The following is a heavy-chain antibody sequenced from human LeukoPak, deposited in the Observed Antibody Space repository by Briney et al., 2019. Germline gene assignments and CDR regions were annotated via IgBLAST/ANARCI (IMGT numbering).Heavy chain of an antibody. D-gene: IGHD1-1*01. CDR3: ARDLEGFGDY. CDR2: INKDGSET. V-gene: IGHV3-7*01. J-gene: IGHJ4*02. Sequence: GGSLRLSCAASAFTFSDYWMTWVRQAPGKGLERVANINKDGSETYYVDSVKGRFTISRDNAKNSLYLQMNSLRAEDTAVYYCARDLEGFGDYWGQGTLVTVSS. CDR1: AFTFSDYW.